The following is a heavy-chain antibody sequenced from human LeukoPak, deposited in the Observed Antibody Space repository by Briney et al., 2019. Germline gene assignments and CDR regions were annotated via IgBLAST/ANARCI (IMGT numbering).Heavy chain of an antibody. CDR3: ARLLVGATRRDLHFDY. CDR1: GYSFTSYW. Sequence: GESLKISCKGPGYSFTSYWIGWVRQMPGKGLEWMGIIYPGDSDTRYIPSFQGQATISADKSISTAYLQWSSLKASDTAMYFCARLLVGATRRDLHFDYWGQGTLVTVSS. V-gene: IGHV5-51*01. D-gene: IGHD1-26*01. J-gene: IGHJ4*02. CDR2: IYPGDSDT.